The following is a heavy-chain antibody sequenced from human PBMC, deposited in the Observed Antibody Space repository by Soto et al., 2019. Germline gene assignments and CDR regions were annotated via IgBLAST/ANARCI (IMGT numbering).Heavy chain of an antibody. V-gene: IGHV3-11*06. J-gene: IGHJ5*02. CDR2: ISVSSDYI. CDR3: VRDDHRSDSWWLDL. Sequence: PGGSLRLSCVASGFSFSDHYMIWIRQAPGKGLEWVAYISVSSDYINYADSVKGRFTMSRDNGKNSVYLHMNSLRAEDTAVYFCVRDDHRSDSWWLDLWGQGTQVTVYS. D-gene: IGHD6-6*01. CDR1: GFSFSDHY.